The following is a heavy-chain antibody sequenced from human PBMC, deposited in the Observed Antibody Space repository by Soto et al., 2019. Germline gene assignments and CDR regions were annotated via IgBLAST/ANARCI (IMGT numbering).Heavy chain of an antibody. CDR3: ARGAGSYFRRVVGAFDI. D-gene: IGHD3-10*01. CDR1: GFSFSSYW. V-gene: IGHV3-7*04. J-gene: IGHJ3*02. Sequence: GGSLRLSCAASGFSFSSYWMTWVRQAPGKGLEWVANIKQDGSEKFYVDSVKGRFTISRDNAKNSLYLQMYSLRVEDTAVYYCARGAGSYFRRVVGAFDIWGQGTMVTVS. CDR2: IKQDGSEK.